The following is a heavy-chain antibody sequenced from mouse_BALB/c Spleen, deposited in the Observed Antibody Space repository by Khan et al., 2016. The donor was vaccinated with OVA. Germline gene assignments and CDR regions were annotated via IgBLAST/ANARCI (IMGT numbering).Heavy chain of an antibody. CDR2: INPTSGYT. CDR1: GYTFTTYW. Sequence: VKLQQSGAELAKPGASVKMSCKASGYTFTTYWMHWVKQRPGQGLEWIGFINPTSGYTDYNEKFKDRATLSADRSSSTAYMQLSSLTSEDSAVSYCTRNRLDYWGQGTTLTVSS. V-gene: IGHV1-7*01. J-gene: IGHJ2*01. CDR3: TRNRLDY.